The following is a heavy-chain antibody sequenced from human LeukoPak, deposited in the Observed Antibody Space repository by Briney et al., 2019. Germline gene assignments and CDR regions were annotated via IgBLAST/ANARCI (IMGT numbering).Heavy chain of an antibody. CDR2: INTNTGNP. J-gene: IGHJ4*02. CDR3: ARDLAVAVGREEGRDY. CDR1: GYTFTHYY. Sequence: ASVTVSCTASGYTFTHYYMHWVRQAPGQGLEWMGWINTNTGNPTYAQGFTGRFVFSLDTSVSTAYLQISSLKAEDTAVYYCARDLAVAVGREEGRDYWGQGTLVTVSS. V-gene: IGHV7-4-1*02. D-gene: IGHD6-19*01.